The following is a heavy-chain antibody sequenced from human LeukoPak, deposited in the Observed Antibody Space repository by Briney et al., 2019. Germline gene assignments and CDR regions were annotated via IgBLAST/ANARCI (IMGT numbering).Heavy chain of an antibody. V-gene: IGHV1-18*01. D-gene: IGHD2-21*01. Sequence: ASVKVSCKASGYTFTSYGISWVRQAPGQGLEWMGWISAYNGNTNYAQKLQGRVTMTTDTSTSTAYMELRSLRSDDTAVYYCARASYCGGDCYYLDYWGQGTLVTVSS. J-gene: IGHJ4*02. CDR1: GYTFTSYG. CDR2: ISAYNGNT. CDR3: ARASYCGGDCYYLDY.